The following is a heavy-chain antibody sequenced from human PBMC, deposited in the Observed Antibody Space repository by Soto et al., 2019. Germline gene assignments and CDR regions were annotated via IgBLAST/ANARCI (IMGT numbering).Heavy chain of an antibody. J-gene: IGHJ6*02. D-gene: IGHD5-12*01. CDR3: ARGDYSLMGGMDV. V-gene: IGHV3-30-3*01. Sequence: QVQLVESGGGVVQPGRSLRLSCAASGFTFSSYAMHWVRQAPGKGLEWVAVISYDGSNKYYADSVKGRFTISRDNSKNTLYPQMNSLRAEDTAVYYCARGDYSLMGGMDVWGQGTTVTVSS. CDR2: ISYDGSNK. CDR1: GFTFSSYA.